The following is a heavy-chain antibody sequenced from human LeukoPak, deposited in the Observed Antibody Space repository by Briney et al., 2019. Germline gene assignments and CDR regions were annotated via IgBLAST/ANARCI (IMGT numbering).Heavy chain of an antibody. CDR3: SKARERSLQSTYYLAY. D-gene: IGHD5-24*01. CDR2: IHWDSGSI. Sequence: SGGGFVQPGRSLRLSCAASGFTYDDYAMDWVRQAPGKHLEWISGIHWDSGSIRSAASVKGLFTLYRDTPQNSLYLQMNSLRAEHTDLYYCSKARERSLQSTYYLAYWGQGTLVTVSS. CDR1: GFTYDDYA. V-gene: IGHV3-9*01. J-gene: IGHJ4*02.